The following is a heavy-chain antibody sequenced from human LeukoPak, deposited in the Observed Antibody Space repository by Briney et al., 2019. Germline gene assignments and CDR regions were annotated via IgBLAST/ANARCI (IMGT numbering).Heavy chain of an antibody. D-gene: IGHD3-3*01. CDR2: ISGSSSTI. J-gene: IGHJ5*02. Sequence: GGSLRLSCAASGFTFSSYSMNWVRQAPGKGLEWVSYISGSSSTIYYADSVKGRFTISRDNAKNSLYLQMNSLRAEDTAVYYCARDRGRITIFGVASNSGGFDPWGQGTLVTVSS. CDR1: GFTFSSYS. V-gene: IGHV3-48*01. CDR3: ARDRGRITIFGVASNSGGFDP.